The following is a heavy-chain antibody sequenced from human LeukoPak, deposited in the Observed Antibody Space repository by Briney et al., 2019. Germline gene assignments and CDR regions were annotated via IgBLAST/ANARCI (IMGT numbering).Heavy chain of an antibody. CDR2: IYPDDSDT. V-gene: IGHV5-51*01. Sequence: GESLKISCKGSGYRFTTYWIAWVRQMPGKGLEWMGIIYPDDSDTRYSPSFQGEVTISADKSVSTAYLQWSSLKASDTAMYYCARPNITSHYDSRGYDGFDVWGQGTMVTVSS. CDR3: ARPNITSHYDSRGYDGFDV. J-gene: IGHJ3*01. D-gene: IGHD3-22*01. CDR1: GYRFTTYW.